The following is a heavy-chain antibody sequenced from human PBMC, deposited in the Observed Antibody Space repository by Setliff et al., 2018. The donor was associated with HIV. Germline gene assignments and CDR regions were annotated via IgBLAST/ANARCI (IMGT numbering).Heavy chain of an antibody. CDR3: AALAAVFDY. Sequence: PGGSLRLSCAASGFTFSSYGMHWVRQAPGKGLEWVGRTRSVSDGGRTDYAAPVKGRFTISRDNSKNTLYLQMNTLRAGDTAVYYCAALAAVFDYWGQGTLVTVSS. CDR2: TRSVSDGGRT. J-gene: IGHJ4*02. D-gene: IGHD2-15*01. V-gene: IGHV3-30*19. CDR1: GFTFSSYG.